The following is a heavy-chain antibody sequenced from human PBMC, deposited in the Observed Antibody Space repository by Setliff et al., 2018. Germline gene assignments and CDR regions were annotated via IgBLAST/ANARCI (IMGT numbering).Heavy chain of an antibody. V-gene: IGHV4-39*07. J-gene: IGHJ5*02. CDR3: ARVVPLGGTDR. Sequence: TLSLTCTVSGGSISSSSYYWGWIRQPPGKGLEWIGTIYYTGNTYYNPSLKSRVTISVDTSKNQFSLNLSSVTAADTAIYYCARVVPLGGTDRWGQGTLVTVS. CDR2: IYYTGNT. CDR1: GGSISSSSYY. D-gene: IGHD1-1*01.